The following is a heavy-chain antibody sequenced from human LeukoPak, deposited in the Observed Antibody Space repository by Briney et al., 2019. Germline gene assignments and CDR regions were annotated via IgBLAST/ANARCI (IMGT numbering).Heavy chain of an antibody. CDR3: ARVRCSSNSCFPDY. V-gene: IGHV3-7*01. D-gene: IGHD2-2*01. J-gene: IGHJ4*02. CDR2: IKQDGNDK. Sequence: PGGSLRLSCAASGFTFSTYWMSWVRQAPGKGLEWVANIKQDGNDKYYVDSVKGRFTISRDNAKNSLFLQMNSLRAEDTAVYYCARVRCSSNSCFPDYWGQGTLVTVSS. CDR1: GFTFSTYW.